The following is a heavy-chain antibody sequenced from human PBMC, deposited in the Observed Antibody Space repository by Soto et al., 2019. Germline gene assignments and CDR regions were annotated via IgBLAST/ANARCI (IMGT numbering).Heavy chain of an antibody. J-gene: IGHJ5*02. CDR2: ISYSGST. CDR3: AREEAARIERWFDP. CDR1: GGSINTINNY. Sequence: SETLSLTCTVSGGSINTINNYWSWIRQPPGKGLEWIGFISYSGSTYYNPSLMSRLTISLDTSTNRFSLKLTSVTAADTAVYYCAREEAARIERWFDPWGQGTLVTVSS. D-gene: IGHD6-6*01. V-gene: IGHV4-30-4*01.